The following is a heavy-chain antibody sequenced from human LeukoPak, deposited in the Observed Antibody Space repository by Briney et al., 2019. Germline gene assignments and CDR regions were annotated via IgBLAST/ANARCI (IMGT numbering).Heavy chain of an antibody. J-gene: IGHJ3*02. D-gene: IGHD3-3*01. Sequence: PSETLSLTCTVSGGSISSGDYYWRWIRQPPGKGREWIGYIYYSGSTHYNPSLKSRVTISVDTSKNQFSLKLSSVTAADTAVYYCAREGITIFGVVITGSAFDIWGQGTMVTVSS. CDR2: IYYSGST. CDR1: GGSISSGDYY. V-gene: IGHV4-30-4*08. CDR3: AREGITIFGVVITGSAFDI.